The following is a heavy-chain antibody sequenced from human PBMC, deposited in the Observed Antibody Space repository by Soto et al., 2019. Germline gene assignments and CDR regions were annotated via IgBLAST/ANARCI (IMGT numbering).Heavy chain of an antibody. Sequence: QVQLVESGGDLGKPGGSLRLSCAASGFTFSGYYMDWIRQAPGKGLEWVSYITSSSYTDYADSVKGRFTISRDNAKNSLYLQMDSLGVEDTAVFYCASRGSSWAAPISYWGQGTLVTVSS. CDR3: ASRGSSWAAPISY. CDR1: GFTFSGYY. J-gene: IGHJ4*02. D-gene: IGHD6-13*01. V-gene: IGHV3-11*05. CDR2: ITSSSYT.